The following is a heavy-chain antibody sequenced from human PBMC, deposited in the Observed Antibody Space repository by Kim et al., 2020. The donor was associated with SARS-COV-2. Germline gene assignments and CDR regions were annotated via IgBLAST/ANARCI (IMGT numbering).Heavy chain of an antibody. CDR2: IIPIFGTA. CDR1: GGTFSSYA. J-gene: IGHJ3*02. CDR3: ARGHRMVRGIIHSDAFDI. Sequence: SVKVSCKASGGTFSSYAISWVRQAPGQGLEWMGGIIPIFGTANYAQKFQGRVTISADESTSTAYMELSSLRSEDTAVYYCARGHRMVRGIIHSDAFDIWGQGTMVTVSS. V-gene: IGHV1-69*13. D-gene: IGHD3-10*01.